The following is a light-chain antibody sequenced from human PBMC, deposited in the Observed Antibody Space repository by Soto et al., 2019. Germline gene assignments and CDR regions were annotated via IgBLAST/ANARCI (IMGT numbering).Light chain of an antibody. J-gene: IGKJ1*01. CDR1: QSVSSSY. Sequence: EIVLTQSPGTLSLSPGERATLSCRASQSVSSSYLAWYQQKPGQAPRLLIYGASSRATGIPDRFSGSGSGTDFTLSISRLDPEDSAVYYCQPFGTSPLTFGQGTKVAIK. V-gene: IGKV3-20*01. CDR2: GAS. CDR3: QPFGTSPLT.